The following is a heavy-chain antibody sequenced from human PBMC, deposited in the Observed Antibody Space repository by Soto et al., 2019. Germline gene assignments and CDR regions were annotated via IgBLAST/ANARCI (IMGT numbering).Heavy chain of an antibody. CDR1: GFTFSSYA. Sequence: GGSLRLSCAASGFTFSSYAMSWVRQAPGKGLEWVSAISGSGGSTYYADSVKGRFTISRDNSKNTLYLQMNSLRAEDTAVYYCAKDHGPGENYYYYGMDVWGQGTTVTVSS. V-gene: IGHV3-23*01. CDR2: ISGSGGST. J-gene: IGHJ6*02. CDR3: AKDHGPGENYYYYGMDV.